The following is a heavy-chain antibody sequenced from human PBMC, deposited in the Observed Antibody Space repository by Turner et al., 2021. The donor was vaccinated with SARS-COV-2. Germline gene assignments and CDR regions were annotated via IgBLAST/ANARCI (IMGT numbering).Heavy chain of an antibody. CDR1: GFTFSSYA. V-gene: IGHV3-30*04. CDR2: ISYDGSNK. J-gene: IGHJ4*02. Sequence: QVQLVESGGGVVQPGRSLRLSCAASGFTFSSYAMHWVRQAPGKGLEWVALISYDGSNKYYADSVKGRFTISRDNSKNTLYLQMSSLRAEDTAVYYCARDSGGVTDYWGQGTLVTVSS. CDR3: ARDSGGVTDY. D-gene: IGHD5-18*01.